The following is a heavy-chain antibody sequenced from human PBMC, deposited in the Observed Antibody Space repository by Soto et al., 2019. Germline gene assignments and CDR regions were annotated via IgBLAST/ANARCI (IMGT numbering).Heavy chain of an antibody. J-gene: IGHJ6*02. V-gene: IGHV3-48*03. D-gene: IGHD3-3*01. CDR1: GFTFSSYE. CDR3: ARGKNDFWSGYHYYYYGMDV. Sequence: GGSLRLSCAASGFTFSSYEMSWVRQAPGKGLEWVSYISSSGSTIYYADSVKGRFTISRDNAKNSLYLQMNSLRAEDTAVYYCARGKNDFWSGYHYYYYGMDVWGQGTTVTVSS. CDR2: ISSSGSTI.